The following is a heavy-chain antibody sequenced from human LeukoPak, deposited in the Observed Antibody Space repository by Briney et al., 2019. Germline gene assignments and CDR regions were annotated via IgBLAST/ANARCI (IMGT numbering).Heavy chain of an antibody. CDR1: GFTFSSYG. CDR3: ARDNYDSALAYYYYYYGMDV. CDR2: IWYDGSNK. Sequence: GGSLRLSCAASGFTFSSYGMHWVRQAPGKGLEWVAVIWYDGSNKYYADSVKGRFTISRDNAKNSLYLQMNSLRAEDTAVHYCARDNYDSALAYYYYYYGMDVWGQGTTVTVSS. V-gene: IGHV3-33*01. J-gene: IGHJ6*02. D-gene: IGHD3-22*01.